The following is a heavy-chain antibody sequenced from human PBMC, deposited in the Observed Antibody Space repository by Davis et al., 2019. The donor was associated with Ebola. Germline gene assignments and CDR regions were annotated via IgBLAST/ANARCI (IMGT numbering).Heavy chain of an antibody. D-gene: IGHD7-27*01. Sequence: SVKVSCKASGGTFSSYAISWVRQAPGQGLEWMGRIIPILGIANYAQKFQGRVTITRDTSASTAYMALSSLRSEDTAVYYCARDHHGLGLWSYFDYWGQGTLVTVSS. J-gene: IGHJ4*02. CDR2: IIPILGIA. CDR3: ARDHHGLGLWSYFDY. CDR1: GGTFSSYA. V-gene: IGHV1-69*04.